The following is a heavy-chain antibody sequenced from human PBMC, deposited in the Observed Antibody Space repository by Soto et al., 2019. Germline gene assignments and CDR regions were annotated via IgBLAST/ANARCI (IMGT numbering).Heavy chain of an antibody. V-gene: IGHV4-59*01. CDR3: AGGSSWYDVDWFDP. CDR1: GGSISSNY. D-gene: IGHD6-13*01. CDR2: FYNSGST. J-gene: IGHJ5*02. Sequence: PSETLSLTCTVSGGSISSNYWSWIRQPPGKGLEWIGYFYNSGSTNYNPSLKSQVTISVDTSKNQFSLKLTSVTAADTAVYYCAGGSSWYDVDWFDPWGPGTLVTVSS.